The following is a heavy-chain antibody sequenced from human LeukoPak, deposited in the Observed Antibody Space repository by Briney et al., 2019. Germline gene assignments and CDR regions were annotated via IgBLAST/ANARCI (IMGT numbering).Heavy chain of an antibody. V-gene: IGHV4-59*01. CDR1: GGSISSYY. J-gene: IGHJ5*01. CDR2: IHNSGNT. D-gene: IGHD1-1*01. Sequence: LETLSLTCTVSGGSISSYYWSWIRQPPGEGLEWIGHIHNSGNTNYNPSLKSRVSLSVDTSKNQFSLKPSSVTAADTAVYYCAREGTTGRNLNWFDSWGQGTLVTVSS. CDR3: AREGTTGRNLNWFDS.